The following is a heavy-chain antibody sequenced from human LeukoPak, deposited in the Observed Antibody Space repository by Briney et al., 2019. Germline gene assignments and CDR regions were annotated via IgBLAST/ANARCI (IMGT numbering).Heavy chain of an antibody. J-gene: IGHJ4*02. Sequence: GESLRLSCAASGFTFSSYGMHWVRQAPGKGLEWVAFIRYDGSNKYYADSVKGRFTISRDNSKNTLYLQMNSLRAEDTAVYYCAKDLGIQWELLLGPDYWGQGTLVTVSS. CDR2: IRYDGSNK. CDR3: AKDLGIQWELLLGPDY. CDR1: GFTFSSYG. V-gene: IGHV3-30*02. D-gene: IGHD1-26*01.